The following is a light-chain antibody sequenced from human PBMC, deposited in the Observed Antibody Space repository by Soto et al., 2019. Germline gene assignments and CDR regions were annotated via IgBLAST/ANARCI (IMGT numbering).Light chain of an antibody. Sequence: EIVLTQSPATLSVSPGERATLSCRASQSVSSNLVWYQHKPGQAPRLLIYGASTRATGIPARFSGSGSGTEFTLTISSLQSEDFTVYDCQQYKNWPAITFGQGTRLEIK. CDR2: GAS. J-gene: IGKJ5*01. V-gene: IGKV3D-15*01. CDR1: QSVSSN. CDR3: QQYKNWPAIT.